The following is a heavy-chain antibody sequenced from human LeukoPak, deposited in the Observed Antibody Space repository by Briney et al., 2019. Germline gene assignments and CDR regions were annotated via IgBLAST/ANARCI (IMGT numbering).Heavy chain of an antibody. J-gene: IGHJ4*02. V-gene: IGHV4-34*01. Sequence: SETLSLTCAVYGGSFSGYYWSWIRHPPGKGLEWIGEINHSGSTNYNPSLKSRVTISVDTSKNQFSLKLSSVPAADTAVYYCARLIAAAGTRYFDYWGQGTLVTVSS. CDR1: GGSFSGYY. CDR2: INHSGST. CDR3: ARLIAAAGTRYFDY. D-gene: IGHD6-13*01.